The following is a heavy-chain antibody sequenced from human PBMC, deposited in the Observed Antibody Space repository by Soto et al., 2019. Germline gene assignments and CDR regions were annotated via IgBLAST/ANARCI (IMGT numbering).Heavy chain of an antibody. CDR3: TRNRLRQYYYGMDV. V-gene: IGHV5-51*01. J-gene: IGHJ6*02. D-gene: IGHD3-10*01. CDR1: GYSFANYW. CDR2: IYPGDSDT. Sequence: GESLKISCQGSGYSFANYWIAWVRQMPGKGLAGVGVIYPGDSDTRYSPSFRGQVTISADKSISHVYLQWSSLKASDTAMYYCTRNRLRQYYYGMDVWGQGTTVTGSS.